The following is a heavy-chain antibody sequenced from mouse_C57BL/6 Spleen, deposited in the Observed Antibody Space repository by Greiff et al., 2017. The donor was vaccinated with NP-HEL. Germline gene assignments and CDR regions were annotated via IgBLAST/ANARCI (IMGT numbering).Heavy chain of an antibody. J-gene: IGHJ2*01. CDR3: ARGGHGNYFDY. D-gene: IGHD6-1*01. CDR2: IYPGDGDT. CDR1: GYAFSSSW. V-gene: IGHV1-82*01. Sequence: VQLQQSGPELVKPGASVKISCKASGYAFSSSWMNWVKQRPGKGLEWIGRIYPGDGDTNYNGKFKGKATLTADKSSSTAYMQLSSLTSEDSAVYFCARGGHGNYFDYWGQGTTLTVSS.